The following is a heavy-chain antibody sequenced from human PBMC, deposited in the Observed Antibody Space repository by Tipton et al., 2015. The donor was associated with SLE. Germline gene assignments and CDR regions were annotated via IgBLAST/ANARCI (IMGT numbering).Heavy chain of an antibody. CDR3: ARRAYGDYGFDY. Sequence: TLSLTCTVSGDSISSDIHYWGWIRQPPGKGLEWIGNVFYTGTTSYNSSVKSRVAISIDTSKNHFSLRLTSVTAADTAVYYCARRAYGDYGFDYWGQGTLVTVSS. V-gene: IGHV4-39*07. D-gene: IGHD4-17*01. CDR1: GDSISSDIHY. J-gene: IGHJ4*02. CDR2: VFYTGTT.